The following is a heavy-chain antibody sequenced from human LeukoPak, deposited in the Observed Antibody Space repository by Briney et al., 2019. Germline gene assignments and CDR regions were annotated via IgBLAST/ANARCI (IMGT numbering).Heavy chain of an antibody. CDR3: ARDVYSTGWYGFDY. D-gene: IGHD6-19*01. CDR2: TYYRSRWFS. CDR1: GDSVTSNSAS. J-gene: IGHJ4*02. V-gene: IGHV6-1*01. Sequence: SQTLSLTCAISGDSVTSNSASWNWIRQSPSRGLEWLGRTYYRSRWFSDYAVSVKSRLTINPDTSKNQFSLRLNSVTPEDTAVYYCARDVYSTGWYGFDYWGQGTLVTVSS.